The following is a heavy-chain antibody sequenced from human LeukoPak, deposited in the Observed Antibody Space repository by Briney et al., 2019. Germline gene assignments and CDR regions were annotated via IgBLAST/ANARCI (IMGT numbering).Heavy chain of an antibody. V-gene: IGHV3-21*01. J-gene: IGHJ4*02. Sequence: GGSLRLSCAASGFTFSSYSMNWVRQAPGKGLEWVSSISSSSSYIYYADSVKGRFTISRDNAKNSLYLQMNSLRAEGTAVYYCARGDSSGPQFDYWGQGTLVTVSS. CDR1: GFTFSSYS. D-gene: IGHD3-22*01. CDR3: ARGDSSGPQFDY. CDR2: ISSSSSYI.